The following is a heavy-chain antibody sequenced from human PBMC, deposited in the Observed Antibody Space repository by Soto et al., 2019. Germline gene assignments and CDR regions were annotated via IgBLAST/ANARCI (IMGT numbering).Heavy chain of an antibody. V-gene: IGHV4-34*01. CDR3: ARGTGYSSSWNWYFDL. Sequence: PSQTLSLTCAVYGGSFSGYYWSWIRQPPGKGLEWIGEINHSGSTNYNPSLKSRVTISVDTSKNQFSLKLSSVTAADTAVYYCARGTGYSSSWNWYFDLWGRGTLVTVSS. D-gene: IGHD6-13*01. CDR1: GGSFSGYY. J-gene: IGHJ2*01. CDR2: INHSGST.